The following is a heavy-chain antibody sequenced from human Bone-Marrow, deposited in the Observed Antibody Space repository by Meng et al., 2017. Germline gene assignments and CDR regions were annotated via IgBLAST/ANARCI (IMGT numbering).Heavy chain of an antibody. J-gene: IGHJ4*02. CDR3: AGGAGEQWLATFDY. V-gene: IGHV3-30*04. D-gene: IGHD6-19*01. CDR1: DFTVSIYA. CDR2: ISYDGSNK. Sequence: QLWGAGVVLVRPGGSLRLACAPSDFTVSIYARHWFRQAPGKGLEWVAVISYDGSNKYYADSVKGRFTISRDNSKNTLYLQMNSLRAEDTAVYYCAGGAGEQWLATFDYWGQGTLVTVSS.